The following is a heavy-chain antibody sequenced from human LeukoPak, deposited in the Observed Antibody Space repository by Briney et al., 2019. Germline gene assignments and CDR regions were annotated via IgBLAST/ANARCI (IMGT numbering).Heavy chain of an antibody. CDR1: GGSLSSHY. V-gene: IGHV4-59*11. D-gene: IGHD2-15*01. J-gene: IGHJ6*03. Sequence: SSETLSLTCSVSGGSLSSHYWSWIRQPPGKGLEWIGYIYYSGSTNYNPSLKSRVTISVDTSKNQFSLKLSSVTAADTAVYYCARSVEGYCSGTSCYYYYYYMDVWGKGTTVTVSS. CDR2: IYYSGST. CDR3: ARSVEGYCSGTSCYYYYYYMDV.